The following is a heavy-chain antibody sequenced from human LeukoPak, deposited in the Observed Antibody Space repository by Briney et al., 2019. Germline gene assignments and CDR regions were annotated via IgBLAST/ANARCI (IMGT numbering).Heavy chain of an antibody. CDR1: EYTFIDYF. V-gene: IGHV1-2*02. J-gene: IGHJ4*02. D-gene: IGHD3-9*01. CDR2: IDPNSGGT. Sequence: VASVKVSCMASEYTFIDYFIHWVRQAPGQGLEWLGWIDPNSGGTNSAQNFQGRVTMTRDTSISTAYMELSSLRSDDTAVYYCARALRTDILTTDYWGPGTLVTVSS. CDR3: ARALRTDILTTDY.